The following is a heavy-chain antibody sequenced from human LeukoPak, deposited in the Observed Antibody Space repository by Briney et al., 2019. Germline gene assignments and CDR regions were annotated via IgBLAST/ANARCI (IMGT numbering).Heavy chain of an antibody. J-gene: IGHJ5*02. D-gene: IGHD6-19*01. CDR1: GFTVSSNY. Sequence: GGSLRFSCAASGFTVSSNYMNWVRQAPGKGLEWVSIIYSGGSTYYADSVKGRFTISRDNSKNTLFLQMNGLRAEDTAVYYCARGLTAVAPFDPWGQGTLVTVSS. V-gene: IGHV3-53*01. CDR3: ARGLTAVAPFDP. CDR2: IYSGGST.